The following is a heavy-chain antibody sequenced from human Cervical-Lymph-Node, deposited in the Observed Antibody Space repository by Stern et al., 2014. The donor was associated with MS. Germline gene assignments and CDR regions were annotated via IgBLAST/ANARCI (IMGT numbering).Heavy chain of an antibody. D-gene: IGHD4-17*01. CDR3: ARDYGDYLNWFDP. V-gene: IGHV4-39*01. Sequence: QLQLQESGPGLVKPSETLSLTCTVSGGSISSSSYYWGWIRQPPGKGLEWIGSISYSGSTYYNPSLKSRVTMSVDTSTNQFSLKLSSVTAADTAVYYCARDYGDYLNWFDPWGQGTLVTVSS. J-gene: IGHJ5*02. CDR1: GGSISSSSYY. CDR2: ISYSGST.